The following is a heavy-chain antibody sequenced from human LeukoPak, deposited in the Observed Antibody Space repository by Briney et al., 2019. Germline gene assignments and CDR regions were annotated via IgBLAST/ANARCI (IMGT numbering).Heavy chain of an antibody. V-gene: IGHV1-2*02. CDR2: INPNSGGT. J-gene: IGHJ6*03. D-gene: IGHD6-19*01. CDR1: GYTFTGYY. Sequence: GASVKVSCKASGYTFTGYYMHWVRQAPGQGLEWMGWINPNSGGTNYAQKFQGRVTMTRDTSISTAYMELSRLRSDDTAVYYCARDPWAGPHLYYMDVWGKGTTVTISS. CDR3: ARDPWAGPHLYYMDV.